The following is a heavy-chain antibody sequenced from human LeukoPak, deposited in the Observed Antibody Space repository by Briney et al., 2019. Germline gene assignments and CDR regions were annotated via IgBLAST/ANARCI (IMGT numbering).Heavy chain of an antibody. CDR3: ARLTDS. CDR2: IFHSGTT. Sequence: SETLSLTCTVTGGSIIDNSFYWGWIRQPPGKGLEWIGRIFHSGTTNYNPSLERRVTIAVDTSKNRFSLRLTSVTAADTALYYCARLTDSWGQGTLVTVSS. V-gene: IGHV4-39*01. J-gene: IGHJ4*02. CDR1: GGSIIDNSFY.